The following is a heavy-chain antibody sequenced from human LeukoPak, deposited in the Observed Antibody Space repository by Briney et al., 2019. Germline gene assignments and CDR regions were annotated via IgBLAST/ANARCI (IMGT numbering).Heavy chain of an antibody. CDR3: ARDNTYYGMDV. CDR2: ISYDGSNK. V-gene: IGHV3-30-3*01. D-gene: IGHD2/OR15-2a*01. CDR1: GFTFRNYV. Sequence: GGSLRLSCAASGFTFRNYVIHWVRQAPGKGLEWVAVISYDGSNKYYADSVKGRFTISRDNSKNTLYLQMNSLRAEDTAVYYCARDNTYYGMDVWGQGTTVTVSS. J-gene: IGHJ6*02.